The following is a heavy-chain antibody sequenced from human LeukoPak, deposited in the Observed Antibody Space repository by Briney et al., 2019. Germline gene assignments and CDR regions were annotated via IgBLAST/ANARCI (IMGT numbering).Heavy chain of an antibody. CDR3: ARAGYSNSCFDY. CDR1: GFTFSRYW. D-gene: IGHD6-13*01. V-gene: IGHV3-7*04. Sequence: GGSLRLSCAASGFTFSRYWMSWVRQAPGRGPEWVANIKEDGSEKDYVDSVKGRFTISRDGAKNSLHLQMNSLRAEDTAVYYCARAGYSNSCFDYWGQGTLVTVSS. J-gene: IGHJ4*02. CDR2: IKEDGSEK.